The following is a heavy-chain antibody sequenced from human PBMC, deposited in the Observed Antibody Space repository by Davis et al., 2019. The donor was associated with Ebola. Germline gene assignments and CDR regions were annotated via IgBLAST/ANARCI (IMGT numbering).Heavy chain of an antibody. CDR1: GFTFSDYY. V-gene: IGHV3-11*06. CDR3: ARDSYDYGSGSYYTWFDP. D-gene: IGHD3-10*01. CDR2: ISSSSSYT. J-gene: IGHJ5*02. Sequence: GGSLRLSCAASGFTFSDYYMSWIRQAPGKGLEWVSYISSSSSYTNYADSVKGRFTISRDNAKNSLYLQMNSLRAEDTAVYYCARDSYDYGSGSYYTWFDPWGQGTLVTVSS.